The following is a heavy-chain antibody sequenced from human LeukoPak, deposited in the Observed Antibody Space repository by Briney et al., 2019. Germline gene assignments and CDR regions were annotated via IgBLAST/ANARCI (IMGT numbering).Heavy chain of an antibody. CDR2: IKQDGSEK. J-gene: IGHJ1*01. D-gene: IGHD6-19*01. Sequence: GGSLRLSCAASGFTFSSYGMSWVRQAPGKGLEWVANIKQDGSEKYYVDSVKGRFTISRDNAKNSLYLQMNSLRAEDTALYYCAKDKDQWLVQYFQHWGQGTLVTVSS. CDR3: AKDKDQWLVQYFQH. CDR1: GFTFSSYG. V-gene: IGHV3-7*03.